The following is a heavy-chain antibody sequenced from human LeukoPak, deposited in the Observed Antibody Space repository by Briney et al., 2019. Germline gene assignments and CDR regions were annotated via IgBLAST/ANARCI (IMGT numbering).Heavy chain of an antibody. CDR2: FDPEDGET. CDR1: GYTLTELS. Sequence: AASVKVSCKVSGYTLTELSMRWVRQAPGKGLEWMGGFDPEDGETIYAQKFQGRVTMTEDTSTDTAYMELSSLRSEDTAVYYCAIPGGSSRDFDYWGQGTLVTVSS. D-gene: IGHD6-13*01. CDR3: AIPGGSSRDFDY. V-gene: IGHV1-24*01. J-gene: IGHJ4*02.